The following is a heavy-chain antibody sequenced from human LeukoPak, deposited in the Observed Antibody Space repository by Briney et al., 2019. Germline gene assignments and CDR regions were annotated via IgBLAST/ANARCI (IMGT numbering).Heavy chain of an antibody. D-gene: IGHD6-19*01. Sequence: PSETLSLTCTVSGGSISSYYWGWIRQPPGKGLEWIGSIYYSGSTYYNPSLKSRVTISVDTSKNQFSLKLSSVTAADAAVYYCARDRIAVAGKGAGYWGQGTLVTVSS. CDR1: GGSISSYY. V-gene: IGHV4-39*07. CDR3: ARDRIAVAGKGAGY. J-gene: IGHJ4*02. CDR2: IYYSGST.